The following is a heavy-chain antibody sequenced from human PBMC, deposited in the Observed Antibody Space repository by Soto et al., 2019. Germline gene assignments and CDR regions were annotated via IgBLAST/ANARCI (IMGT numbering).Heavy chain of an antibody. CDR3: ASGASRWYTYVFDA. J-gene: IGHJ4*02. CDR1: EGTFNSYA. V-gene: IGHV1-69*01. Sequence: QAQVVQSGAEVRKPGSSVKLSCKASEGTFNSYAIAWVRQAPGQGLEWMGGIIPYYNTLNYAQKFQDRATITADDSTTTVYMELRSLRSDDTAVYFCASGASRWYTYVFDAWAQGALVTASS. CDR2: IIPYYNTL. D-gene: IGHD6-13*01.